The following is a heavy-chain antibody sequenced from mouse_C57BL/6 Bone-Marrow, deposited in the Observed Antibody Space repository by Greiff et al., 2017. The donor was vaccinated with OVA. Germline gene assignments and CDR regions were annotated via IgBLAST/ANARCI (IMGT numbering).Heavy chain of an antibody. D-gene: IGHD1-1*01. J-gene: IGHJ3*01. CDR2: IWSGGST. CDR1: GFSLTSYG. V-gene: IGHV2-2*01. Sequence: QVQLQQSGPGLVQPSQSLSITCTVSGFSLTSYGVHWVRQSPGKGLEWLGVIWSGGSTDYNAAFISRLSISKDNSKSQVFFKMNSLQADDTAIYYCASPITLASYWGQGTLVTVSA. CDR3: ASPITLASY.